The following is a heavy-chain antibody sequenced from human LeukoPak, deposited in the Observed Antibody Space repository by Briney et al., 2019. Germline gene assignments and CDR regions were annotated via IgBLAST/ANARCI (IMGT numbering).Heavy chain of an antibody. CDR1: GGPISSSNYY. Sequence: PSETLSLTCTVSGGPISSSNYYWAWIPQPPGKGLEWIGSIYYSGSTYYNPSLQSRVTISVDTSKNQFALKLSSVTAADTGVYYCARRGNSNSSNRFDYWGQGTLVTVSS. V-gene: IGHV4-39*01. CDR2: IYYSGST. D-gene: IGHD4-11*01. J-gene: IGHJ4*02. CDR3: ARRGNSNSSNRFDY.